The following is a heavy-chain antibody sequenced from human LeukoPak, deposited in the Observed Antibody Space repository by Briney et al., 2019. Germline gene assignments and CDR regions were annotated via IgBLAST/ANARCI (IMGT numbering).Heavy chain of an antibody. CDR2: ISAYNGNT. Sequence: ASVKVSCKASGYTFTSYSISWVRQAPGQGLEWMGWISAYNGNTNYAQKLQGRVTMTTDTSTSTAYMELRSLRSDDTAVYYCARDGGYSYGYGFLYYFDYWGQGTLVTVSS. V-gene: IGHV1-18*01. J-gene: IGHJ4*02. CDR1: GYTFTSYS. D-gene: IGHD5-18*01. CDR3: ARDGGYSYGYGFLYYFDY.